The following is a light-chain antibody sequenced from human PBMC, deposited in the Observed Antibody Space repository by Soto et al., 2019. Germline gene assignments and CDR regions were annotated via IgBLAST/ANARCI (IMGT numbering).Light chain of an antibody. J-gene: IGLJ3*02. Sequence: QSVLTQSPSVSGAPGQRVTISCTGSSSNIGAGYDVHWYQQLPGTAPKLLIYDNSNRPSGVPDRFSGSKSGTSASLAITGLQAEDEADYYCQSYDNSLGAWVFGGGTKLTVL. CDR2: DNS. CDR1: SSNIGAGYD. V-gene: IGLV1-40*01. CDR3: QSYDNSLGAWV.